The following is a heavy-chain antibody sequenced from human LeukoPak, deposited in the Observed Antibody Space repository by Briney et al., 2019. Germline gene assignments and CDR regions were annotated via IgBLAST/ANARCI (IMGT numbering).Heavy chain of an antibody. Sequence: GSLRLSCAASGFTFSSYSMNWVRQPPGKGLEWIGEINHSGSTNYNPSLKSRVTISVDTSKNQFSLKLSSVTAADTAVYYCARRNTGYSSGWNWFDPWGQGTLVTVSS. CDR3: ARRNTGYSSGWNWFDP. D-gene: IGHD6-19*01. V-gene: IGHV4-34*01. CDR1: GFTFSSYS. J-gene: IGHJ5*02. CDR2: INHSGST.